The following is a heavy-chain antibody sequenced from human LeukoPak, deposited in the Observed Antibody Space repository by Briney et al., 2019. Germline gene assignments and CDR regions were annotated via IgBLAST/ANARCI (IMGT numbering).Heavy chain of an antibody. Sequence: GGSLRLSCAVSGFPVSINSMSWVRQAPGKGLEWVSFIYSGGNTHYSDSVKGRFTISRDSSKNTLYLQMNSLRAEDTAVYYCARRAGEYSHPYDYWGQGTLVTVSS. D-gene: IGHD4-17*01. CDR3: ARRAGEYSHPYDY. J-gene: IGHJ4*02. V-gene: IGHV3-53*01. CDR2: IYSGGNT. CDR1: GFPVSINS.